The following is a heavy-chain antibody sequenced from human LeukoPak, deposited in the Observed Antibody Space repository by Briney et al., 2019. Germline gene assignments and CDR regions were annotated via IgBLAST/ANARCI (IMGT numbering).Heavy chain of an antibody. CDR1: GFTFSSFD. CDR2: IGTASDT. D-gene: IGHD5-24*01. V-gene: IGHV3-13*01. Sequence: GGSLRLSCAASGFTFSSFDMHWVRQPTGQGLEWVSTIGTASDTYYPGSVEGRFTLSRDNAKNSLYLQMNSLTAGDTAVYYCARGPPRRKYYYMDVWGKGTTVTVSS. CDR3: ARGPPRRKYYYMDV. J-gene: IGHJ6*03.